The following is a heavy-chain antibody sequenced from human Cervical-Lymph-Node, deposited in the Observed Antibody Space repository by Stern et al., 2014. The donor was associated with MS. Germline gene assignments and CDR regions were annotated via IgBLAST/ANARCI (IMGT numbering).Heavy chain of an antibody. Sequence: VQLLQPGAELKKPGESLKISCKTSGYNFINYWIAWVRQVPGKGLEWIGIIYPGDSDIRYSPSFQGHVTISVDKSITTAYLQWNSLKASDTAVYYCARWSVACDYWGQGALITVSS. CDR1: GYNFINYW. J-gene: IGHJ4*02. D-gene: IGHD2-21*01. V-gene: IGHV5-51*03. CDR3: ARWSVACDY. CDR2: IYPGDSDI.